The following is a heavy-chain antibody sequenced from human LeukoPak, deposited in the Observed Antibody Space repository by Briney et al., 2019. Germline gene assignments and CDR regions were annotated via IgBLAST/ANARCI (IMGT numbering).Heavy chain of an antibody. Sequence: PSETLSLTCAVYGGSFSGYYWSWIRQPPGKGLEWIGEINHSGSTNYNPSLKSRVTISVDTSKNQFSLKLSSVTAADTAVYYCARRGVVQPALRYWGQGTLVTVSS. CDR2: INHSGST. D-gene: IGHD2-15*01. CDR1: GGSFSGYY. CDR3: ARRGVVQPALRY. J-gene: IGHJ4*02. V-gene: IGHV4-34*01.